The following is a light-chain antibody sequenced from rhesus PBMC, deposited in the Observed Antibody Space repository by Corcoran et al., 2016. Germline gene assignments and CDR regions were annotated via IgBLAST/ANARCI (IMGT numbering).Light chain of an antibody. CDR3: QQRNSYPFT. CDR2: DAS. Sequence: DIQLTQSPSSLSASVGDRVTITCRASQGISSYLAWYQQKSGKAPKLLIYDASNLQSGVPSRFSGSGSGTEFTLTIISLQPEDFATYYCQQRNSYPFTFGPGTKLDIK. V-gene: IGKV1-38*01. J-gene: IGKJ3*01. CDR1: QGISSY.